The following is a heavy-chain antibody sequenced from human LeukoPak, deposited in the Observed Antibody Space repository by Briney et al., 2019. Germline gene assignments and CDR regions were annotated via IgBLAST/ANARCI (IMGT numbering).Heavy chain of an antibody. J-gene: IGHJ6*02. Sequence: ASVKVSCKASGYTFTGYYMHWVRQAPGQGLEWMGWINPNSGGTNYAQKFQGRVTMTRDTSISTAYMELSRLRSDDTAVYNCARAKYYYGSGTYGMDVWGQGTTVTVSS. D-gene: IGHD3-10*01. CDR2: INPNSGGT. CDR1: GYTFTGYY. CDR3: ARAKYYYGSGTYGMDV. V-gene: IGHV1-2*02.